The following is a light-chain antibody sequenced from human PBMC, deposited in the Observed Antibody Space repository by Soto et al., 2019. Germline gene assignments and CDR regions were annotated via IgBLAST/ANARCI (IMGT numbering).Light chain of an antibody. CDR2: EVT. CDR3: ASYAGSITV. CDR1: SNDVGGYNF. Sequence: QSALTQPPSASGSPGQSVTISCTGTSNDVGGYNFVSWYQLHPGKAPKLVIYEVTKRPSGVPDRFSGSKSGNTASLTVSGLQAEDEADYYCASYAGSITVFGTGTKLTVL. V-gene: IGLV2-8*01. J-gene: IGLJ1*01.